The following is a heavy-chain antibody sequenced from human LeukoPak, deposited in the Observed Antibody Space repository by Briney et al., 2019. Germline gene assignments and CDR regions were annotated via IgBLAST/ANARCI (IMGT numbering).Heavy chain of an antibody. CDR1: GFTVSSNY. J-gene: IGHJ3*02. CDR3: ATRWAVVPAAIVPDDAFDI. V-gene: IGHV3-53*01. Sequence: QAGGSLRLSCAASGFTVSSNYMSWVRQAPGKGLEWVSVIYSGGSTYYADSVKGRFTISRDNSKNTLYLQMNSLRAEDTAVYYCATRWAVVPAAIVPDDAFDIWGQGTMVTVSS. CDR2: IYSGGST. D-gene: IGHD2-2*02.